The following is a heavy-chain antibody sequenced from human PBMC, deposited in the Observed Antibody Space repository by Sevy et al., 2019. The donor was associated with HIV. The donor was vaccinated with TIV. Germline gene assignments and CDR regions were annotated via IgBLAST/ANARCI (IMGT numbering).Heavy chain of an antibody. D-gene: IGHD5-18*01. V-gene: IGHV3-21*01. CDR1: GFTFSSYS. Sequence: GGSLRLSCAASGFTFSSYSMNWVRQAPGKGLEWVSSISSSSSYIYYADSVKGRFPISRDNAKNSLYLQMNSLRAEDTAVYYCARDSSGGIQLWWDFDYWGQGTLVTVSS. CDR2: ISSSSSYI. J-gene: IGHJ4*02. CDR3: ARDSSGGIQLWWDFDY.